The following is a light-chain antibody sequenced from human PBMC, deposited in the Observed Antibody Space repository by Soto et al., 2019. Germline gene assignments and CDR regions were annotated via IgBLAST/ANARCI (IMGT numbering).Light chain of an antibody. V-gene: IGKV3-20*01. CDR3: QQYCGSPPVYT. CDR1: QSVSSSY. Sequence: EIVLTQSPGTLSLSPGERATLSCRASQSVSSSYLTWYQQKPGQAPRLLIYGASSRATGIPDRFSGSGSGTNFNLTISRLEPEDFAVYYCQQYCGSPPVYTFGQGTKLEIK. CDR2: GAS. J-gene: IGKJ2*01.